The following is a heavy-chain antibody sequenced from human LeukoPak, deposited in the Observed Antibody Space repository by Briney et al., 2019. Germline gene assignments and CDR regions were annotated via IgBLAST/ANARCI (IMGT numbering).Heavy chain of an antibody. CDR1: GFTFSSYW. CDR2: INSGGSST. V-gene: IGHV3-74*01. J-gene: IGHJ4*02. Sequence: GGTLRLSCAASGFTFSSYWMHWVRQDPGKGLVWVARINSGGSSTTYADSVKGRFTISRDNAKNTLYLQMNSLGAEDTAVYYCARDQLGDGDYLFDYWGQGILVTVSS. CDR3: ARDQLGDGDYLFDY. D-gene: IGHD4-17*01.